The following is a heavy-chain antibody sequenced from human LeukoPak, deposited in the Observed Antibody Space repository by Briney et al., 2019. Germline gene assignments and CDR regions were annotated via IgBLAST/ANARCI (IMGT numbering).Heavy chain of an antibody. Sequence: PSETLSLTCTVSSASITSSPYFWGWIRQSPGKGLEWIGSISYSGTTYYNPSLKSRVTISVDTSKNQFSLKLRSVTAADTAVYYCARVTGYMIEDYFDYWGQGILVTVSS. CDR2: ISYSGTT. J-gene: IGHJ4*02. CDR1: SASITSSPYF. CDR3: ARVTGYMIEDYFDY. D-gene: IGHD3-9*01. V-gene: IGHV4-39*07.